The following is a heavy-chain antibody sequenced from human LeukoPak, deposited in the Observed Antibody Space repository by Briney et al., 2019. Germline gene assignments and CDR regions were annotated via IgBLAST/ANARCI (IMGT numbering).Heavy chain of an antibody. CDR3: ARDSVTDTMVRGVIITRYYYGMDV. CDR2: IYYSGST. Sequence: SETLSLTCTVSGGSISSGDYYWSWIRQPPGKGLEWIRYIYYSGSTYYNPSLKSRVTISVDTSKNQFSLKLSSVTAADTAVYYCARDSVTDTMVRGVIITRYYYGMDVWGQGTTVTVSS. D-gene: IGHD3-10*01. V-gene: IGHV4-30-4*01. CDR1: GGSISSGDYY. J-gene: IGHJ6*02.